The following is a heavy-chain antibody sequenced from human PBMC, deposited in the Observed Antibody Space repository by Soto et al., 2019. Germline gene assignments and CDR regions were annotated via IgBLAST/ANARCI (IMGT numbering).Heavy chain of an antibody. CDR1: GYTFTKYA. CDR2: INAGNGNT. D-gene: IGHD6-19*01. V-gene: IGHV1-3*05. CDR3: AREQLLGVDY. J-gene: IGHJ4*02. Sequence: QVQLVQSGAEEKKPGASVKVSCKASGYTFTKYAMHWVRQAPGQSLEWMGWINAGNGNTKYSQKFQGRVTITRDTSASTAYMELSSLRSEDMAVYYCAREQLLGVDYWGQGTLVTVSS.